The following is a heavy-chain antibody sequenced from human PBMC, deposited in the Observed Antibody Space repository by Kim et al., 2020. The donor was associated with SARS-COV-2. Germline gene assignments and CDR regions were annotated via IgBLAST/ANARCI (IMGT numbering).Heavy chain of an antibody. Sequence: PSGVITSHAQNFQGRVTMTRDTSTSTVYMVLSSLRSEDTAVYYCAGSGMDVWGQGTTVTVSS. D-gene: IGHD3-3*01. J-gene: IGHJ6*02. CDR3: AGSGMDV. CDR2: PSGVIT. V-gene: IGHV1-46*01.